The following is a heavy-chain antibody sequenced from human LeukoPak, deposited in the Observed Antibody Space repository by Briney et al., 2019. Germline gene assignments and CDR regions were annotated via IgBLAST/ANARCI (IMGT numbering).Heavy chain of an antibody. D-gene: IGHD3-10*01. CDR3: ARGSRGYGSGSYHLDY. V-gene: IGHV4-34*01. J-gene: IGHJ4*02. CDR2: INHSGST. CDR1: GDSFTGANYH. Sequence: SETLSLTCTVVGDSFTGANYHWGWVRQSPGKGLEWIGEINHSGSTNYNPSLKSRVTISVDTSKNQFSLKLSSVTAADTAVYYCARGSRGYGSGSYHLDYWGQGTLVTVSS.